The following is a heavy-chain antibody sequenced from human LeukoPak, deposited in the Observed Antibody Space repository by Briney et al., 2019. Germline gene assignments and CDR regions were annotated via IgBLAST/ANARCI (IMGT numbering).Heavy chain of an antibody. Sequence: GGSLRLSCAASGFPFSSYAMSWVRQAPGKGLEWVSAITGSGDDTFHADSVKGRFTISRDNSRNTLYLQMNSLRAEDTAVYHCVKGSKTSRPYYFDYWGQGALVTVSS. CDR2: ITGSGDDT. CDR3: VKGSKTSRPYYFDY. V-gene: IGHV3-23*01. J-gene: IGHJ4*02. CDR1: GFPFSSYA.